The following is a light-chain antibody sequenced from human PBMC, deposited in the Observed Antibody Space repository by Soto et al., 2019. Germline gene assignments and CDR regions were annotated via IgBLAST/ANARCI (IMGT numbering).Light chain of an antibody. CDR3: QRYNDYQYV. Sequence: DIQMTQSPSTLSASVGDRVTITCRASQSITTWLAWYQQKPGKAPKLLIYKAINLQSGVPSRFSGSASGTEFPLTSSILQPDDFATYYCQRYNDYQYVFGQGTKMDMK. J-gene: IGKJ2*01. CDR1: QSITTW. CDR2: KAI. V-gene: IGKV1-5*03.